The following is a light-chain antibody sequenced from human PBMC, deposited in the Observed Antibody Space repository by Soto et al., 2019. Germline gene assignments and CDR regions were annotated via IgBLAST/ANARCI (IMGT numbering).Light chain of an antibody. CDR3: KQHYSPPVT. CDR1: QSVLWSNNKDY. CDR2: WAS. J-gene: IGKJ4*01. Sequence: SKDARVLSLGDSATINCKSSQSVLWSNNKDYIAWYQQKPGQSPKLLIYWASNRESGVPDRFSGRGSGPDSTQTSSRVKADDLLVYYWKQHYSPPVTFGGGTNVDIK. V-gene: IGKV4-1*01.